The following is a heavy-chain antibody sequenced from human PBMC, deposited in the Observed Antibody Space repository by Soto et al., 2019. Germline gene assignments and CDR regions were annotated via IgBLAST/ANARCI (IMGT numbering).Heavy chain of an antibody. Sequence: EVQLLESGGGLVQPGGSLRLSCAASGFTFTTYAMSWVRQAPGKGLEWVAIISGSGGSTYYADSVKGRFTISRDNSKNTLFPQMKSMSAEATAVYYGAKWRYPYASSCRGQDACEIWGQGTRCTVSS. CDR1: GFTFTTYA. D-gene: IGHD6-19*01. CDR3: AKWRYPYASSCRGQDACEI. V-gene: IGHV3-23*01. CDR2: ISGSGGST. J-gene: IGHJ3*02.